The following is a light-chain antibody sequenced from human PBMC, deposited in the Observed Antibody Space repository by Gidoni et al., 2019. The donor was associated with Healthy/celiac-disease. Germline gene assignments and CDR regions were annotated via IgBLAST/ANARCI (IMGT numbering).Light chain of an antibody. CDR3: QQSYSTPRT. J-gene: IGKJ1*01. CDR1: QSISSY. CDR2: AAY. V-gene: IGKV1-39*01. Sequence: SASVGDRVTITCRASQSISSYLNWYQQKPVKAPKLLIYAAYSLQSGVPSRFSGSGSGTDFTLTISSLQPEDFATYYCQQSYSTPRTFGQGTQVESK.